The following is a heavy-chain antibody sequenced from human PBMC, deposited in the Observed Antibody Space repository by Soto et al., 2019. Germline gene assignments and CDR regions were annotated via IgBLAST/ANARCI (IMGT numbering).Heavy chain of an antibody. D-gene: IGHD1-26*01. Sequence: GGSLRLSCAASGFNFSAYSMDWIRQAPGKGLEWVSYISGSSGSIYHADSVKGRFTISRDNSKNTLYLQMNSLRAEDTAVYYCGKGRSYYYYYGVDVWRQGTTVTVS. V-gene: IGHV3-48*01. CDR3: GKGRSYYYYYGVDV. CDR2: ISGSSGSI. J-gene: IGHJ6*02. CDR1: GFNFSAYS.